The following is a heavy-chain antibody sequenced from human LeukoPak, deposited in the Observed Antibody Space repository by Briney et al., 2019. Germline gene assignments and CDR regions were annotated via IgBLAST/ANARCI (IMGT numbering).Heavy chain of an antibody. CDR2: INHSGST. Sequence: PSETLSLTCAVYGGSFSGYYWSWNRQPPGKGLEWIGEINHSGSTNYNPSLKSRVTISVDTSKNQFSLKLSSVTAADTAVYYCARLRAVTRSSSWLQVRRRFDYWGQGTLVTVSS. V-gene: IGHV4-34*01. CDR3: ARLRAVTRSSSWLQVRRRFDY. J-gene: IGHJ4*02. CDR1: GGSFSGYY. D-gene: IGHD6-13*01.